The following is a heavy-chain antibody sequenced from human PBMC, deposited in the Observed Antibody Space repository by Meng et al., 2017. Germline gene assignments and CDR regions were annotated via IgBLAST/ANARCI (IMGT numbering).Heavy chain of an antibody. J-gene: IGHJ5*02. CDR1: GGSFSGYY. Sequence: QVGVQQWGAGLFKPSETLSLTCVVYGGSFSGYYLSWIRQPPGKGLEWIGEINHSGSTNYNPSLKSRVTISVDTSKNQFSLKLSSVTAADTAVYYCARGYCSGGSCYSNWFDPWGQGTLVTVSS. CDR3: ARGYCSGGSCYSNWFDP. CDR2: INHSGST. D-gene: IGHD2-15*01. V-gene: IGHV4-34*01.